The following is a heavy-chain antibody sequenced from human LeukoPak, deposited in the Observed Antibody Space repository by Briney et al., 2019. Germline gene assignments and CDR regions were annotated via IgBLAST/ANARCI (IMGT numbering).Heavy chain of an antibody. CDR2: INHSGST. D-gene: IGHD3-10*01. CDR1: GGSISSSTYY. J-gene: IGHJ4*02. CDR3: ARGRGNSNWYQPAGPAKPFDY. Sequence: PSETLSLTCTVCGGSISSSTYYWSWIRQPPGKGLEWIGEINHSGSTNYNPSLKSRVTISVDTSKNQFSLKLSSVTAADTAVYYCARGRGNSNWYQPAGPAKPFDYWGQGTLVTVSS. V-gene: IGHV4-39*07.